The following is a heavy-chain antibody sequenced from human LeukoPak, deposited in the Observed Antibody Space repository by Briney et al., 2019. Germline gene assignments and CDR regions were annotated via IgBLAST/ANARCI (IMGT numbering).Heavy chain of an antibody. Sequence: GGSLRLSCAASGFTFSSYGMHWVRQAPGKGLEWVAVISYDGSSKYYADSVKGRFTISRDNSKNTLYLQMNSLRAEDTAVYYCAKSMVRGVIGYYFDYWGQGTLVTVSS. D-gene: IGHD3-10*01. CDR2: ISYDGSSK. V-gene: IGHV3-30*18. CDR1: GFTFSSYG. CDR3: AKSMVRGVIGYYFDY. J-gene: IGHJ4*02.